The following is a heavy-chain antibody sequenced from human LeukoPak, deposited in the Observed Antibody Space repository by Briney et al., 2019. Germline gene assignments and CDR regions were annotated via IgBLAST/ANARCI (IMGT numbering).Heavy chain of an antibody. Sequence: PSDTLSLTCTVSGGSISSYYWSWIRQPAGKRLEWIGRLYTSGGTNYNPSLKSRVTISVDKSKNQFSLKLSSVTAADTAVYYCAGGPPFGGRAFDYWGPGTLVTVPS. CDR3: AGGPPFGGRAFDY. V-gene: IGHV4-4*07. CDR2: LYTSGGT. J-gene: IGHJ4*02. CDR1: GGSISSYY. D-gene: IGHD2-15*01.